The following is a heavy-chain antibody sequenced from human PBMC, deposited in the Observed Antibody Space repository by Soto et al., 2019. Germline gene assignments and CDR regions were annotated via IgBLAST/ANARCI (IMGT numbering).Heavy chain of an antibody. CDR3: ARLDGGSYYNVGYFDY. J-gene: IGHJ4*02. V-gene: IGHV5-10-1*01. CDR1: GYSFTSYW. D-gene: IGHD1-26*01. CDR2: IDPSDSYT. Sequence: GESLKISCKGSGYSFTSYWISWVRQMPGKGLEWMGRIDPSDSYTNYSPSFQGHVTISADKSISTAYLQWSSLKASDTAMYYCARLDGGSYYNVGYFDYWGQGTLVTVSS.